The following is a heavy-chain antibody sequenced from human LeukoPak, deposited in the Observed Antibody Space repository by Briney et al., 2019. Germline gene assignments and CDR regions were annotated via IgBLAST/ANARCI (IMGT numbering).Heavy chain of an antibody. CDR2: ISGSGGST. Sequence: GGSLRLSCAASGFTFSSYEMNWVRQAPGKGLEWVSAISGSGGSTYYADSVKGRFTISRDNSKNTLYLQMNSLRAEDTAVYYCAKGGCSSTSCYWDYFDYWGQGTLVTVSS. CDR1: GFTFSSYE. D-gene: IGHD2-2*01. CDR3: AKGGCSSTSCYWDYFDY. V-gene: IGHV3-23*01. J-gene: IGHJ4*02.